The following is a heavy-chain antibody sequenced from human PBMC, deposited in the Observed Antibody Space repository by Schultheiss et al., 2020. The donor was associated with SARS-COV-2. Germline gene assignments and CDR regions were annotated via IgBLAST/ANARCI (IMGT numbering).Heavy chain of an antibody. CDR2: IYPGDSDT. J-gene: IGHJ3*02. CDR1: GYSFTSYW. CDR3: ARREGYYDSSGYYYLGAFDI. V-gene: IGHV5-51*01. Sequence: GESLKISCKGSGYSFTSYWIGWVRQMPGKGLEWMGIIYPGDSDTRYSPSFQGQVTISADKSISTAYLQWSSLKASDTAMYYCARREGYYDSSGYYYLGAFDIWGQGKMVTVSS. D-gene: IGHD3-22*01.